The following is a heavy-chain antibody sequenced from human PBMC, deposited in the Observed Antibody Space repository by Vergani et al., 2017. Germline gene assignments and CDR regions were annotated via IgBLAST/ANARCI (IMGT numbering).Heavy chain of an antibody. D-gene: IGHD6-19*01. Sequence: QVQLQESGPGLVQSSETLSLTCSVSFDSIRNLYCNWIRQPPGKGLEWIGSIHYSENTKYNPSLKTRVTISVDTSKNQFSLTLTTVTAADTAVYYCASDTHSGERADRWGQGILVTVTS. CDR3: ASDTHSGERADR. V-gene: IGHV4-59*11. CDR1: FDSIRNLY. J-gene: IGHJ5*02. CDR2: IHYSENT.